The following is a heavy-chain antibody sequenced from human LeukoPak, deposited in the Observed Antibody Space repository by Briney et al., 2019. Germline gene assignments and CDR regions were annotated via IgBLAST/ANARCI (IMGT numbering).Heavy chain of an antibody. Sequence: GGSLRLSCTASGFTFGDYAMSWVRQAPGKGLEWVGFIRSKAYGGTTEYAASVKGRFTISRDDSKSIAYLQMNSLRAEDTAVYYCANSPWAGYSSGWARFDYWGQGTLVTVSS. V-gene: IGHV3-49*04. CDR2: IRSKAYGGTT. J-gene: IGHJ4*02. D-gene: IGHD6-19*01. CDR1: GFTFGDYA. CDR3: ANSPWAGYSSGWARFDY.